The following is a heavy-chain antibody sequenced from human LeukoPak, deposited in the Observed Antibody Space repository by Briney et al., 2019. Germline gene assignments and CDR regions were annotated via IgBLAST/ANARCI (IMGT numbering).Heavy chain of an antibody. CDR2: ISSTGGTI. Sequence: GGSLRLSCTASGFTFSNYEMNWVRQAPRKGLEWVSYISSTGGTIYFADSVKGRFTISRDNAKDSLYLQMNSLRVEDTAIYYCARVGSRYWDFDIWGQGTMVTVSS. J-gene: IGHJ3*02. CDR3: ARVGSRYWDFDI. D-gene: IGHD2-8*02. CDR1: GFTFSNYE. V-gene: IGHV3-48*03.